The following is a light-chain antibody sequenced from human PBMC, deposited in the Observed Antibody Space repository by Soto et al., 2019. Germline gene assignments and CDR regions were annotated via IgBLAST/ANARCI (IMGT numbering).Light chain of an antibody. Sequence: QSVLTQPPSASGSPGQSVTISCTGTSSDVGGYNYVSWYQQHPGKAPKLMIYEVSKRPSGVPDRFSGSKSGNTACLTVSGLQAEHEADYYCSSYAGSNNWVFGGGTKLTVL. J-gene: IGLJ3*02. CDR2: EVS. CDR1: SSDVGGYNY. V-gene: IGLV2-8*01. CDR3: SSYAGSNNWV.